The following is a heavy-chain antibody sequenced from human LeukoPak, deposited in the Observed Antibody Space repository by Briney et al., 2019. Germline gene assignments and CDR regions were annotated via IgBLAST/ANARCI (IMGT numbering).Heavy chain of an antibody. V-gene: IGHV4-4*07. CDR2: IYTSGST. D-gene: IGHD2/OR15-2a*01. CDR1: GGSISSYY. CDR3: ARWTTIFDAFDI. Sequence: KSSETLSLTCTVSGGSISSYYWSWIRQPAGKGLEWIGRIYTSGSTNYNPSLKSRVTISVDTSKNQFSLKVTSVTAADTAIFFCARWTTIFDAFDIWGQGTMVTVSS. J-gene: IGHJ3*02.